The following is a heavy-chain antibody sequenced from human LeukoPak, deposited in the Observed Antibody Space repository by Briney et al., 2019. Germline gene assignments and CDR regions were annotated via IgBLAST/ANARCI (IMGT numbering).Heavy chain of an antibody. D-gene: IGHD7-27*01. CDR3: AKDLTNWGDY. CDR2: IWYDGSNK. J-gene: IGHJ4*02. Sequence: GGSLRLSCAASGFTFSSYGMHWVRQAPGKGLEWVAVIWYDGSNKYYADSAKGRFTISRDNSRNTLYLQMNGLRAEDTAVYYCAKDLTNWGDYWGQGTLVTVSS. V-gene: IGHV3-33*06. CDR1: GFTFSSYG.